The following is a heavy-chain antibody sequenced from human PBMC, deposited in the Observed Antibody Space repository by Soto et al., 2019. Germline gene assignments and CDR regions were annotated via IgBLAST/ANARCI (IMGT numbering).Heavy chain of an antibody. CDR1: GGSISSYY. D-gene: IGHD6-19*01. J-gene: IGHJ6*02. V-gene: IGHV4-59*01. Sequence: PSETLSLTCTVSGGSISSYYGSWIRQPPGKGLEWIGYIYYSGSTNYNPSLKSRVTISVDTSKNQFSLKLSSVTAADTAVYYCARVGYSSGWPGKYYYSGMDVWGQGTTVTVSS. CDR2: IYYSGST. CDR3: ARVGYSSGWPGKYYYSGMDV.